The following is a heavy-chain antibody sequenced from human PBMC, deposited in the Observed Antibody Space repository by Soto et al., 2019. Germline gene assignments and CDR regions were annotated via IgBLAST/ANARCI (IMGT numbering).Heavy chain of an antibody. CDR2: IYYSGST. V-gene: IGHV4-31*03. J-gene: IGHJ4*02. D-gene: IGHD2-15*01. CDR1: GVSLSSGGYY. Sequence: QVQLQESGPGLVKPSQTLSLTCTVSGVSLSSGGYYWSWIRQHPGKGLEWIGYIYYSGSTYYNPSLTRRLTISVDTSKDQFSLKLRSVTAADTGVYYCARDAAEVASTHFDYWGQGTMVTVSS. CDR3: ARDAAEVASTHFDY.